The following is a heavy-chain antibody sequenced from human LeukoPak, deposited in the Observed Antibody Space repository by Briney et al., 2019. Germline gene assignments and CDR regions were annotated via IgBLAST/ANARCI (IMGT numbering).Heavy chain of an antibody. V-gene: IGHV3-30*18. D-gene: IGHD3-9*01. J-gene: IGHJ4*02. CDR2: ISYDGSNK. CDR3: AKDLPYYDILTGYFTH. Sequence: PGGSLRLSCAASGFTFSSYGMHWVRQAPGKGLEWVAVISYDGSNKYYADSVKGRFTISRDNSKNTLYLQMNSLRAEDTAVYYCAKDLPYYDILTGYFTHWGQGTLVTVSP. CDR1: GFTFSSYG.